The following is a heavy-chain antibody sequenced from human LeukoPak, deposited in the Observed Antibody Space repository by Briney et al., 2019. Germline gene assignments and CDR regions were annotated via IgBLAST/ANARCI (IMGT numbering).Heavy chain of an antibody. CDR2: ISQDVSHK. CDR3: ARVGYNGWSFEN. J-gene: IGHJ4*02. CDR1: GFTFSNYW. Sequence: PGGSLRLSCAASGFTFSNYWMSWVRQAPGKGLQSVAYISQDVSHKYYVDSVRGRFTISRDNAKNSLHLEMNSLRAEDTALYYCARVGYNGWSFENWGQGTLVTVSS. D-gene: IGHD5-12*01. V-gene: IGHV3-7*01.